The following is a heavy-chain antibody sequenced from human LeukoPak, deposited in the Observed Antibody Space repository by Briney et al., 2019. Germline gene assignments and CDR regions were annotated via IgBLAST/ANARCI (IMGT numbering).Heavy chain of an antibody. V-gene: IGHV3-23*01. CDR3: AKESGALGAPLYDY. D-gene: IGHD4/OR15-4a*01. CDR1: GFPFSSYW. J-gene: IGHJ4*02. CDR2: ISDNGGGT. Sequence: GGSLRLSCVASGFPFSSYWMTWVRQAPGEGLEWVSGISDNGGGTYYADSVKGRFTISRDNSKNMLYLQMNSLRAEDTAVYYCAKESGALGAPLYDYWGQGILVTGSS.